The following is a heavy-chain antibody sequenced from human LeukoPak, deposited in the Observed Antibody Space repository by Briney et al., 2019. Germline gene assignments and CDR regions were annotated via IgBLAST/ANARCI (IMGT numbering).Heavy chain of an antibody. D-gene: IGHD4-17*01. CDR2: IKQDGGEK. V-gene: IGHV3-7*01. CDR3: ARVPSLSTVTYNWFDH. J-gene: IGHJ5*02. Sequence: PGGSLRLSCAASGFTFSSYWMSWVRQAPGKGLEWVANIKQDGGEKYYVDSVKGRFTISRDNAKNSLYLQMNSLRAEDTAVYYCARVPSLSTVTYNWFDHWGQGTLVTVSS. CDR1: GFTFSSYW.